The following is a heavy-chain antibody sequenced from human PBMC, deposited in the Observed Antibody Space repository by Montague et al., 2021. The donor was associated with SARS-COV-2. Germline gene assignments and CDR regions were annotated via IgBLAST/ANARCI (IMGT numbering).Heavy chain of an antibody. D-gene: IGHD4-17*01. J-gene: IGHJ6*02. V-gene: IGHV4-39*07. Sequence: SETLSLTCTVSGGSISSSSYYWGCIRRPPGKGLEGIGRICYSGSTYCNPSLKSRVTIAVATSKNQFSLKLSSVTAADTAVYYCARDYGDYGSGYYYGMDVWGQGTTVTVSS. CDR3: ARDYGDYGSGYYYGMDV. CDR1: GGSISSSSYY. CDR2: ICYSGST.